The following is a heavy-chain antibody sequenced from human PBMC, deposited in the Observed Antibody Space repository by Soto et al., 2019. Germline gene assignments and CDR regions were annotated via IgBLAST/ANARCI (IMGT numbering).Heavy chain of an antibody. J-gene: IGHJ4*02. Sequence: PGGSLRLSCAASGFTFSTYAIHWVRQAPGVGLEWVAVISYDGSDKYYAGSVKGRFTISRDNSKNTLYLQMNSLSAEDTAVYYCARESEDLTSNFDYWGQGTLVTVSS. CDR2: ISYDGSDK. CDR3: ARESEDLTSNFDY. CDR1: GFTFSTYA. V-gene: IGHV3-30-3*01.